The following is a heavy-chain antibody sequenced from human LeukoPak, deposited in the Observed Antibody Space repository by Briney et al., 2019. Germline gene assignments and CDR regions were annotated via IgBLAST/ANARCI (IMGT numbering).Heavy chain of an antibody. V-gene: IGHV1-24*01. Sequence: ASVKVSCKVSGYTLTELSMHWVRQAPGKGLEWMGGFDPEDGETINAQKFQGRVTMTEDTSTDTAYMELSSLRSEDTAVYYCATLVTIVGATHFDYWGQGTLVTVSS. D-gene: IGHD1-26*01. J-gene: IGHJ4*02. CDR3: ATLVTIVGATHFDY. CDR1: GYTLTELS. CDR2: FDPEDGET.